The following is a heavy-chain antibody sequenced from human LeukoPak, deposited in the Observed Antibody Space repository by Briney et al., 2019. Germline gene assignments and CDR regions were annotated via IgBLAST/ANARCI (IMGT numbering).Heavy chain of an antibody. CDR1: GFTFSSYG. Sequence: GGSLRLSCAASGFTFSSYGMHWVRQAPGKGLEWVAFIRYDGSNKYYADSVKGRFTISRDNSKNTLYLQMNSLRAEDTAVYYCAKDLGVLITLPGYWGQGTLVTVSS. J-gene: IGHJ4*02. D-gene: IGHD3-3*01. CDR2: IRYDGSNK. V-gene: IGHV3-30*02. CDR3: AKDLGVLITLPGY.